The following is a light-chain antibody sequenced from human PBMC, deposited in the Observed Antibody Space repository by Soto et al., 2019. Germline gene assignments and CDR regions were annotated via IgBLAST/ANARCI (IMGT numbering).Light chain of an antibody. Sequence: QSALTQPRSVSGSPGQSVTISCTGTSSDVGGYDYVSWYQPHPGKAHKVTIYDVSRPPSGVPARFSGSKSSNTASLTISGLQADDEDDYYCSSFVGPYTYVFGTGTKVTVL. V-gene: IGLV2-11*01. J-gene: IGLJ1*01. CDR3: SSFVGPYTYV. CDR2: DVS. CDR1: SSDVGGYDY.